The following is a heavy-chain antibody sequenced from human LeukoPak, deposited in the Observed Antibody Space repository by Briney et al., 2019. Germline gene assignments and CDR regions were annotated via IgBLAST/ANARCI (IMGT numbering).Heavy chain of an antibody. CDR1: GFTVSSDY. CDR2: IYSGGST. J-gene: IGHJ6*03. V-gene: IGHV3-53*01. Sequence: GRSLRLSCAAYGFTVSSDYMNWDRQAPGKGLEWVSVIYSGGSTYYADSVKGRFTISRDSSKNTLYLQMNSLRAADAAVYYCARGYYYMDVWGKGTTVTVSS. CDR3: ARGYYYMDV.